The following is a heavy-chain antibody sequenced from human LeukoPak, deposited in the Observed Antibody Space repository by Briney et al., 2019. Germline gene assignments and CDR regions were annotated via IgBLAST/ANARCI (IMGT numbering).Heavy chain of an antibody. V-gene: IGHV3-30*04. CDR1: GFTFKDYA. Sequence: PGGSLRLSCSASGFTFKDYAMHWVRQAPGLGQEWVAVIASDGRTTYYADSVSGRFTISRDNSNNALSLQMNSLSADDTAVYYCARAAEASCSGTSCYRYFHHWGLGTLVIVSS. CDR2: IASDGRTT. D-gene: IGHD2-2*01. CDR3: ARAAEASCSGTSCYRYFHH. J-gene: IGHJ1*01.